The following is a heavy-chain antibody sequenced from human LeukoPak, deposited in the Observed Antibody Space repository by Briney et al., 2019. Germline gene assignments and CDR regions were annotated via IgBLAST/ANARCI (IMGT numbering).Heavy chain of an antibody. J-gene: IGHJ4*02. Sequence: SVKVSCKASGGTFSSYAISWVRQAPGQGLEWMGRIIPILGIANYAQKFQGRVTITADKSTSTAYMELSSLRSEDTAVYYCARGYYGSGSQYYFDYWGQGTLVTVSS. CDR2: IIPILGIA. D-gene: IGHD3-10*01. V-gene: IGHV1-69*04. CDR1: GGTFSSYA. CDR3: ARGYYGSGSQYYFDY.